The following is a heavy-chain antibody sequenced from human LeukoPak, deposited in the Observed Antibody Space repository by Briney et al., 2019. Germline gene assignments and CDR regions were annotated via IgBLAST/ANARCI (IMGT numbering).Heavy chain of an antibody. CDR2: ITSTGVTM. V-gene: IGHV3-11*01. CDR3: ARELHSSTWDYYYMDV. CDR1: GFTFSHYY. D-gene: IGHD6-13*01. Sequence: GGSLRLSCAASGFTFSHYYMNRIRQAPGKGLEWASSITSTGVTMYYADSVKGRFTMSRDNAKNSLYLQMNSLKPDDTAVYFCARELHSSTWDYYYMDVWGRGTTVIVSS. J-gene: IGHJ6*03.